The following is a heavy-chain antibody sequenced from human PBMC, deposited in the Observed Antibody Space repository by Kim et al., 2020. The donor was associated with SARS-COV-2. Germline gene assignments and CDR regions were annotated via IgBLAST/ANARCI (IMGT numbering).Heavy chain of an antibody. CDR3: ATDGPAHLRFDP. CDR1: GFTFSSYE. Sequence: GGSLRLSCAASGFTFSSYEMNWVRQAPGKGLEWISYISSRGMTISYADSVKGRFTISRDNAKNSLYLQMNSLRAEDMGVYYCATDGPAHLRFDPWGQGTLVTVSS. CDR2: ISSRGMTI. J-gene: IGHJ5*02. V-gene: IGHV3-48*03.